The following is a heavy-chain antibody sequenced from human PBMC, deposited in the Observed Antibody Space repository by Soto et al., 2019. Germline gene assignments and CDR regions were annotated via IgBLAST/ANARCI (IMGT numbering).Heavy chain of an antibody. V-gene: IGHV1-18*01. CDR2: ISIEKGDT. CDR3: ARCYCSVGSCFTCWHFDL. J-gene: IGHJ2*01. Sequence: QVQVVQSGAAVKKPGASVKVACKASGYSFDTFGMSWVRQAPGQGLEWMGWISIEKGDTNSAQKLQDRVTMSADTSTSIAYMELTSLTSDDTAVYYCARCYCSVGSCFTCWHFDLWGRGTLVTVSS. CDR1: GYSFDTFG. D-gene: IGHD2-15*01.